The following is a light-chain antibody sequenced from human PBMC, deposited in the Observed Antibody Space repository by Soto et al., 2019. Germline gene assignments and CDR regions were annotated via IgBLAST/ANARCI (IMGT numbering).Light chain of an antibody. V-gene: IGKV1-39*01. Sequence: DLQMTQSPSSLSASVGDRVTITCRASQSISSYLNWYQQKPGKAPKLLIYAASSLQSWVPSRFSGSGSGTDFTLTISRLKPEDFATYYCQQSYSTPITFGQGTRLEIK. CDR3: QQSYSTPIT. CDR2: AAS. J-gene: IGKJ5*01. CDR1: QSISSY.